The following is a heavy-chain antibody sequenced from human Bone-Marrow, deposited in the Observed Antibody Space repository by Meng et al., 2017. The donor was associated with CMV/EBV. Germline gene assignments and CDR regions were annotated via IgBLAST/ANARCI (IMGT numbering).Heavy chain of an antibody. Sequence: GESLKISCAASGFTFSSYSMNWVRQAPGKGLEWVSYISSSNTIYYADSVKGRFTISRDNAKISLYLQMNSLRAEDTAVYYCARDLYSHYYYGLDVWGQGTTVTVSS. CDR2: ISSSNTI. J-gene: IGHJ6*01. CDR3: ARDLYSHYYYGLDV. V-gene: IGHV3-48*04. D-gene: IGHD2-8*01. CDR1: GFTFSSYS.